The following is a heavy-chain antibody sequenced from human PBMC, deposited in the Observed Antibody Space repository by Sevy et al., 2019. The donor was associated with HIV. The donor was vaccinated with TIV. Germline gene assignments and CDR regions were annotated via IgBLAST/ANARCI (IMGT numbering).Heavy chain of an antibody. CDR2: IQYDGRNT. V-gene: IGHV3-30*02. D-gene: IGHD6-13*01. CDR3: AKNTAAVGTGGFDY. Sequence: GGSLKISCTTSGFTFSYSGMHWVRQAPGKGLEWVTFIQYDGRNTHYADSVKGRFTISRDNSKNTLYLQMNSLRGDDTAVYYCAKNTAAVGTGGFDYWGQGALVTVSS. J-gene: IGHJ4*02. CDR1: GFTFSYSG.